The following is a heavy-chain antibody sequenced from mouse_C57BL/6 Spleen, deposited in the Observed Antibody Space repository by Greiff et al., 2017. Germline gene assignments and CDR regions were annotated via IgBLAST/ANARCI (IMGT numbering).Heavy chain of an antibody. CDR1: GYTFTSYW. CDR2: IHPNSGST. D-gene: IGHD2-4*01. V-gene: IGHV1-64*01. J-gene: IGHJ3*01. Sequence: QVQLQQPGAELVKPGASVKLSCKASGYTFTSYWMHWVKQRPGQGLEWIGMIHPNSGSTNYNEKFKSKATLTVDKSSSTAYMQLSSLTSEYSAVYYCAREDYDYDVWFAYWGKGTLVTVSA. CDR3: AREDYDYDVWFAY.